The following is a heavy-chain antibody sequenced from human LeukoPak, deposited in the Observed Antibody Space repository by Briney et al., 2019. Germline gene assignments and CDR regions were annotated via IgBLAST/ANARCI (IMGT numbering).Heavy chain of an antibody. J-gene: IGHJ4*02. CDR3: ARGSGYLIDY. Sequence: GGSLRLSCAASGFTFSSYSMNWVRQAPGKGLEWVSCITSSGSTIYYADSVKGRFTISRDNAKNSLYLQMNSLRAEDTAVYYCARGSGYLIDYWGQGTLVTVSS. CDR2: ITSSGSTI. V-gene: IGHV3-48*04. D-gene: IGHD5-18*01. CDR1: GFTFSSYS.